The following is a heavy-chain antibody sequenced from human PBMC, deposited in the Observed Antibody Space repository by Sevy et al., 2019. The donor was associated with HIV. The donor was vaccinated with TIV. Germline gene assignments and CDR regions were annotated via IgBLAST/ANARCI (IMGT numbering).Heavy chain of an antibody. CDR3: AGGDGPLFDY. Sequence: SETLSLTCTVSGGSISSYYWSWIRQPPGKGLEWIGYNYYCGSTNYNPSLKSRVTISVATSKNQFSLKLSSVTASDTAGYYCAGGDGPLFDYWGQGTLVTVSS. D-gene: IGHD2-21*02. CDR1: GGSISSYY. J-gene: IGHJ4*02. V-gene: IGHV4-59*01. CDR2: NYYCGST.